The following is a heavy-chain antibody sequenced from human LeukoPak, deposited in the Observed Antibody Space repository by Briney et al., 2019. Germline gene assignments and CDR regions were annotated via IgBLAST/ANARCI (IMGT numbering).Heavy chain of an antibody. Sequence: GGSLRLSCAASGFTVGGTYMSWVRQAAGKGWQWVSTIFDAGRTTYADSVQGRFTISRDSYMNILFLQMNSLRADDTAVYYCAGATKWLAHDFWGQGILVTVSS. CDR2: IFDAGRT. CDR1: GFTVGGTY. CDR3: AGATKWLAHDF. V-gene: IGHV3-53*01. J-gene: IGHJ4*02. D-gene: IGHD6-19*01.